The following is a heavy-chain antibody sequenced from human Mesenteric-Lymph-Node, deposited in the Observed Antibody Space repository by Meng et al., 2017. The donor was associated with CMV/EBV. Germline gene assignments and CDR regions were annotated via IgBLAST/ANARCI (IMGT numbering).Heavy chain of an antibody. J-gene: IGHJ4*02. V-gene: IGHV4-4*02. CDR1: DGSISSSNW. D-gene: IGHD2-15*01. CDR3: AGIDCSGGSCHSIDY. Sequence: PDGSISSSNWWSWVRQPPGKGLEWIGEIYQRGRTNYNPSLKSRVTISVDKSKSQFSQKVASLTAADTAVYYCAGIDCSGGSCHSIDYWGQGALVTVSS. CDR2: IYQRGRT.